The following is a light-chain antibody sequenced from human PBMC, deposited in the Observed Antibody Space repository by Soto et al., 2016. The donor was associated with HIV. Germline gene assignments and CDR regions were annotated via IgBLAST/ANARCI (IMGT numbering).Light chain of an antibody. CDR1: NIGSNS. J-gene: IGLJ2*01. V-gene: IGLV3-21*03. CDR3: QVWGTGRDVPV. Sequence: SYELTQPPSVSVAPGKTATITCGGNNIGSNSVHWYQQKPGQAPVLVVYDDTGRPAGIPERFSGSNSGNTATLTISRVEAGDEADYYCQVWGTGRDVPVFGGGTRATVL. CDR2: DDT.